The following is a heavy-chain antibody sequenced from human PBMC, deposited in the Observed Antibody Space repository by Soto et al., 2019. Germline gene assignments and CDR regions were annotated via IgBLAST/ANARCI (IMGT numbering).Heavy chain of an antibody. D-gene: IGHD3-10*01. CDR1: GFTFSSYG. Sequence: GGSLRLSCAASGFTFSSYGMHWVRQAPGKGLEWVAVISYDGSNKYYADSVKGRFTISRDNSKNTLYLQMNSLRAEDTAVYYCARLLLWPPHYWGQGTLVTVSS. CDR2: ISYDGSNK. J-gene: IGHJ4*02. V-gene: IGHV3-30*03. CDR3: ARLLLWPPHY.